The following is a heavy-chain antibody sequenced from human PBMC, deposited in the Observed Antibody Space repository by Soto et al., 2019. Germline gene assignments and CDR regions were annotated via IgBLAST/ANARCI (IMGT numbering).Heavy chain of an antibody. CDR2: ISGGGGST. J-gene: IGHJ4*02. D-gene: IGHD6-19*01. Sequence: EVQLLESGGGLVQPGGSLRLSCAASGFTFSSYAMSWVRQAPGKGLEWVSDISGGGGSTYYADSVKGRFTISRDNSKNTRYLQMDSQRAEDTGVYYCAKEGRSSGWYGVWGQGTLVTVSS. CDR3: AKEGRSSGWYGV. V-gene: IGHV3-23*01. CDR1: GFTFSSYA.